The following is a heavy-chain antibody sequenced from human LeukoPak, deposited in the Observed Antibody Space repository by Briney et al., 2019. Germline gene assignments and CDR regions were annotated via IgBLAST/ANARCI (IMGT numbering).Heavy chain of an antibody. CDR2: IYHSGST. D-gene: IGHD2-21*01. CDR1: GGSISSSSYY. V-gene: IGHV4-30-2*01. J-gene: IGHJ4*02. Sequence: SETLSLTCTVSGGSISSSSYYWSWIRQPPGKGLEWIGYIYHSGSTYYNPSPKSRVTISVDRSKNQFSLKLSSVTAADTAVYYCARDFRAYNYFDYWGQGTLVTVSS. CDR3: ARDFRAYNYFDY.